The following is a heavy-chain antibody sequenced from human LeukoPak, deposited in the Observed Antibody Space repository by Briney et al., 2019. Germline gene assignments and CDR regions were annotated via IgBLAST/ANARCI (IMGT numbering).Heavy chain of an antibody. CDR3: ARFDGIAADG. D-gene: IGHD6-13*01. J-gene: IGHJ4*02. CDR2: MHTTGST. Sequence: SETLSLTCIVSNGSISSGFNYWTWIRQPAGGGLEWIGRMHTTGSTYYSPSLKSRVTISVDTSKNQFSLKLSSVTAADTAVYYCARFDGIAADGWGQGTLVTVSS. V-gene: IGHV4-61*02. CDR1: NGSISSGFNY.